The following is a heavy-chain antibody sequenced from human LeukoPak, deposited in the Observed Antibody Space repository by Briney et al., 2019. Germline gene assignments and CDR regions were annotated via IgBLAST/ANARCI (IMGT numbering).Heavy chain of an antibody. J-gene: IGHJ4*02. V-gene: IGHV3-48*04. CDR1: GFPFNDYS. D-gene: IGHD1-1*01. CDR3: ARDHNYAFDN. Sequence: PGGSLRLSCAASGFPFNDYSMNWVRQAPGKGVEWVSYIWISSGNTKYADSVRGGFTISGENAKNSLYLQMTNLRVEDSAVYYCARDHNYAFDNCAQGTLVTVSS. CDR2: IWISSGNT.